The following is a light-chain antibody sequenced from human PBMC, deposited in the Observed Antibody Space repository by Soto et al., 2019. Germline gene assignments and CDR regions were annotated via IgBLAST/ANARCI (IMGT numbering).Light chain of an antibody. Sequence: EIVLTQSPATLSSSPGERATLSCRASRTVNNYLAWYQQKPGQAPRLLIYDAFIRAAGIPARFSGRGSGTDFTLTISNLEPEDFAVYFCQQRSDWPPITFGQGTRVELK. J-gene: IGKJ5*01. CDR1: RTVNNY. CDR2: DAF. V-gene: IGKV3-11*01. CDR3: QQRSDWPPIT.